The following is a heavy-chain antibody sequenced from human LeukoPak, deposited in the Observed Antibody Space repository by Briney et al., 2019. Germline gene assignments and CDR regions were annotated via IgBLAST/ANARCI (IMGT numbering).Heavy chain of an antibody. CDR2: ISNNGGTV. Sequence: GGSLRLSCAASGFTFSGYEMNWIRQAPGKGLEWVSYISNNGGTVSYADSVKGRFTISRDNAKNSLFLQMNSLRAEDTAVYYCARDAYTYGMVFDYWGQGTLVTVSS. CDR3: ARDAYTYGMVFDY. V-gene: IGHV3-48*03. J-gene: IGHJ4*02. D-gene: IGHD5-18*01. CDR1: GFTFSGYE.